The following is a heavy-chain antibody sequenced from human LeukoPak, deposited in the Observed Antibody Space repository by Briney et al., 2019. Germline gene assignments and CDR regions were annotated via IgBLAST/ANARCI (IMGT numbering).Heavy chain of an antibody. CDR2: MNPNSGNK. CDR1: GYTFTSYD. D-gene: IGHD3-3*01. Sequence: ASVKVSCKASGYTFTSYDINWVRQATGQGLEWMGWMNPNSGNKGYAQKFQGRVTMTRNTSINTAYMELSSLRSEDTAVYYCARGLSSRIRGIFGVVIIQTPACYYYYMDVWGKGTTVTVS. J-gene: IGHJ6*03. V-gene: IGHV1-8*01. CDR3: ARGLSSRIRGIFGVVIIQTPACYYYYMDV.